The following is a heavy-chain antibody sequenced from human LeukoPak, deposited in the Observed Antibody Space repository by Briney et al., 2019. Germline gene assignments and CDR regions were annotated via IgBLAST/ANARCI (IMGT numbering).Heavy chain of an antibody. J-gene: IGHJ4*02. CDR2: INTYNSNT. D-gene: IGHD2-15*01. CDR3: ARDLVDGVVAPGAY. CDR1: GYTVTNYG. Sequence: ASVKVSCKASGYTVTNYGITWMRQAPGQGLEWMGWINTYNSNTSYAQKLQGRVTITTDTSTSTAYMEVRSLRSDDTAVFYCARDLVDGVVAPGAYWGQGALVTVSS. V-gene: IGHV1-18*01.